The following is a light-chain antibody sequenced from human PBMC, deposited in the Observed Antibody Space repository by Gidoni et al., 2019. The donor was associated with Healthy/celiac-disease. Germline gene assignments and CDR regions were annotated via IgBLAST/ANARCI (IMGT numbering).Light chain of an antibody. CDR2: DAS. J-gene: IGKJ4*01. V-gene: IGKV3-11*01. CDR3: KQRSNGPPLT. Sequence: ELVLTQSPATLSLSPGERATLSCRASQSVSSYLAWYQQKPGQAPRLLIYDASNRATGSPPSFRGSGSCTDFTLTISSREPEDVAVYYCKQRSNGPPLTFXGXTKVEIK. CDR1: QSVSSY.